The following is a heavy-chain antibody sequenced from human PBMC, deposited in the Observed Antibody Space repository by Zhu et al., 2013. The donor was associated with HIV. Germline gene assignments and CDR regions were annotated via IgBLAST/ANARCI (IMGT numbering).Heavy chain of an antibody. CDR2: IDPSGGST. CDR3: AKYCSGGSCYGY. D-gene: IGHD2-15*01. CDR1: GNTFTSYY. Sequence: QVQLVQSGPELKKPGASVKVSCKASGNTFTSYYLHWVRQAPGQGLEWMGIIDPSGGSTSYAEKFQGRVTMTRDTSTSTVYMELSSLRSQDTAVYYCAKYCSGGSCYGYWGQGTLVTVSS. V-gene: IGHV1-46*01. J-gene: IGHJ4*02.